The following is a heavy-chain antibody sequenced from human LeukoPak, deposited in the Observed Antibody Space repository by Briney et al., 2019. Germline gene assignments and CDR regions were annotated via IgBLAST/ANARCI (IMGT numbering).Heavy chain of an antibody. J-gene: IGHJ4*02. CDR2: ISNSSYI. Sequence: GGSLRLSCAASGFTFSRYSMNWVRQAPGKGLEWVSSISNSSYIYYADSVKGRFTISRDNAKNSLYLQMNSLRAEDTAVYYCARDPEGVYGDYYFDYWGQGTLVTVSS. V-gene: IGHV3-21*01. D-gene: IGHD4-17*01. CDR3: ARDPEGVYGDYYFDY. CDR1: GFTFSRYS.